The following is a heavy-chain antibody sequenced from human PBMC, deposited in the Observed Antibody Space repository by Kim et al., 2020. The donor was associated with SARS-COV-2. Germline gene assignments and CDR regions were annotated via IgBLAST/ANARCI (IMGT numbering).Heavy chain of an antibody. CDR3: ASESVPLITMIVVVTPSNAFDL. J-gene: IGHJ2*01. Sequence: SETLSLTCTVSGGSISSSSYYWGWIRQPPGKGLEWIGSIYYSGSTYYNPSLKSRVTISVDTSKNQFSLKLSSVTAADTAVYYCASESVPLITMIVVVTPSNAFDLWGRGTLVTVST. D-gene: IGHD3-22*01. CDR1: GGSISSSSYY. CDR2: IYYSGST. V-gene: IGHV4-39*01.